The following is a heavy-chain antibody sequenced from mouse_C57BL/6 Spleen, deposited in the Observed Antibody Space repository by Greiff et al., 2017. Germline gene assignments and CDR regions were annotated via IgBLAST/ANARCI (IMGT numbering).Heavy chain of an antibody. CDR1: GYTFTSYD. CDR3: ARSRVLLTTVVAPFAY. V-gene: IGHV1-85*01. D-gene: IGHD1-1*01. CDR2: IYPRDGST. J-gene: IGHJ3*01. Sequence: QVQLQQSGPELVKPGASVKLSCKASGYTFTSYDINWVKQRPGQGLEWIGWIYPRDGSTKYNEKFKGKATLTVDTSSSTAYMELHSLTSEDSAVYFCARSRVLLTTVVAPFAYWGQGTLVTVSA.